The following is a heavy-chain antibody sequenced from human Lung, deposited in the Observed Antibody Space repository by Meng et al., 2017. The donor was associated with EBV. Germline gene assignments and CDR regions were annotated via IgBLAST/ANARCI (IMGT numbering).Heavy chain of an antibody. Sequence: QVQLQQSGPGLVKPSXALSLPCVISGDSVSSISAAWDWIRQSPSRGLEWLGRTYYRSKWNNDYALSVKSRITIIPDTSKNQFSLQLNSVTPEDTAVYYCARETTVSPADIEFFDSWGQGTLVTVSS. CDR2: TYYRSKWNN. CDR3: ARETTVSPADIEFFDS. D-gene: IGHD4-17*01. J-gene: IGHJ4*02. CDR1: GDSVSSISAA. V-gene: IGHV6-1*01.